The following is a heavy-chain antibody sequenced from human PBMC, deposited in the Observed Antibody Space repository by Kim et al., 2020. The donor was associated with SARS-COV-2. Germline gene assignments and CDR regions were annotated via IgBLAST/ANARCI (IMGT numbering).Heavy chain of an antibody. D-gene: IGHD3-22*01. V-gene: IGHV5-51*01. CDR1: GYIFSNYW. CDR3: ARRAPLYYYDSSGYRVNVFDV. Sequence: GESLKISCKGSGYIFSNYWIGWVRQMPGKGLEWMGIIYPGDSDTRYSPSFQGQVTISADKSISTAYLQWSSLKASDTAMYYCARRAPLYYYDSSGYRVNVFDVWGQGTMVTVSS. J-gene: IGHJ3*01. CDR2: IYPGDSDT.